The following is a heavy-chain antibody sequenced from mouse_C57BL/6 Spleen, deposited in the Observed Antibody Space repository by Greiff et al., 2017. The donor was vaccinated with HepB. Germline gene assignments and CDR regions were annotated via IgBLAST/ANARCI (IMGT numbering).Heavy chain of an antibody. CDR3: ARYSGYYLYFDV. Sequence: QVQLQQPGAELVKPGASVKMSCKASGYTFTSYWITWVKQRPGQGLEWIGDIYPGSGSTNYNEKFKSKATLTVDTSSSTAYMQLSSLTSEDSAVYYCARYSGYYLYFDVWGTGTTVTVSS. CDR2: IYPGSGST. V-gene: IGHV1-55*01. J-gene: IGHJ1*03. D-gene: IGHD1-1*02. CDR1: GYTFTSYW.